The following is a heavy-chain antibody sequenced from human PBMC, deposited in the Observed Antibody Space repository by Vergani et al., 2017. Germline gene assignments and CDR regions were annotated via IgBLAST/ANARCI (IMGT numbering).Heavy chain of an antibody. Sequence: EVQLLESGGGLVQPGGSLRLSCAASGFTFSSYAMSWVRQAPGKGLEWVSAISGSGGSTYHADSVKGRFTISRDNSKNTLYLQMNSLRAEDTAVYYCAKDRSPYMATNDAFDIWGQGTMVTVSS. CDR2: ISGSGGST. J-gene: IGHJ3*02. CDR3: AKDRSPYMATNDAFDI. V-gene: IGHV3-23*01. CDR1: GFTFSSYA. D-gene: IGHD2-2*02.